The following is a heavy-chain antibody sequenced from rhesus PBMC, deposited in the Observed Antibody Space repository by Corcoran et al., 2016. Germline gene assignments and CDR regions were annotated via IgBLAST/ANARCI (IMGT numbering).Heavy chain of an antibody. Sequence: EVQLVQSGAELKKPGASVTISCKASVYTFTDHYLHWVRQAPGKGLEWLGGVEHEDGEADYEKKFKDRVTSTEDMSTDKDYMERSSMRSEDTAGYYCTRWSNRNGVDSWGQGVVVTVSS. CDR2: VEHEDGEA. CDR1: VYTFTDHY. CDR3: TRWSNRNGVDS. V-gene: IGHV1-111*02. D-gene: IGHD3-22*01. J-gene: IGHJ6*01.